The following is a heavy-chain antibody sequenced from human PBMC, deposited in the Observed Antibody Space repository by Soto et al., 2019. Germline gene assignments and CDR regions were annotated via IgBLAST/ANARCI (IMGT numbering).Heavy chain of an antibody. CDR2: IIPIFGTA. CDR1: GGTFSSYA. V-gene: IGHV1-69*13. Sequence: SVKVSCKASGGTFSSYAISWVRQAPGQGXEWMGGIIPIFGTANYAQKFQGRVTITADESTSTAYMELSSLRSEDTAVYYCARDAYKEPYSSSWYVYYYGMDVWGQGATVTASS. J-gene: IGHJ6*02. D-gene: IGHD6-13*01. CDR3: ARDAYKEPYSSSWYVYYYGMDV.